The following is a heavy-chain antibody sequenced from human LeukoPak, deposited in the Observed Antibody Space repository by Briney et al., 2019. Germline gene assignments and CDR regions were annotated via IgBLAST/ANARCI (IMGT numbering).Heavy chain of an antibody. J-gene: IGHJ3*02. V-gene: IGHV4-34*01. CDR3: ARVSRLWWARDI. CDR2: INHSGST. CDR1: GGSFSAYY. D-gene: IGHD2-21*01. Sequence: SETLSLTCAVYGGSFSAYYWSWIRQPPGKGLEWIGEINHSGSTNYNPSLKSRVNISVDTSKNQFSLKLSSVTAADTAVYYCARVSRLWWARDIWGQGTMATVSS.